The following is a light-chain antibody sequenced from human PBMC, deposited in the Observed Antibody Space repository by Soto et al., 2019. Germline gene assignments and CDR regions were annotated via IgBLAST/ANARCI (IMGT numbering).Light chain of an antibody. Sequence: DVQMTQSPSSLSASVGDRVTITCRASQDINSYLAWYKQKPGNAPKSLIYAASSLQTGVPSRFRGSEYGTDFTLTISTLQPEDSATYYCQQYNIYPLTFGGGTKVEIK. CDR3: QQYNIYPLT. CDR2: AAS. CDR1: QDINSY. V-gene: IGKV1D-16*01. J-gene: IGKJ4*01.